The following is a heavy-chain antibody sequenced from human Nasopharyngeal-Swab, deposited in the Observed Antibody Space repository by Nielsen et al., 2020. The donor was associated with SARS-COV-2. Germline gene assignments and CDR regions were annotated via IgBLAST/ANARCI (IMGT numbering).Heavy chain of an antibody. CDR3: AKDLRGPYFF. J-gene: IGHJ4*02. V-gene: IGHV3-23*01. CDR1: GFPFRTYG. CDR2: ISGSGDIIGSGGST. Sequence: GESLKISCVASGFPFRTYGMSWVRQAPGKGLEWVSAISGSGDIIGSGGSTYYADSVKGRFTLSRDNSKNTLSLQMNSLRAEDTAVYYCAKDLRGPYFFWGQGTLVTVSS. D-gene: IGHD2/OR15-2a*01.